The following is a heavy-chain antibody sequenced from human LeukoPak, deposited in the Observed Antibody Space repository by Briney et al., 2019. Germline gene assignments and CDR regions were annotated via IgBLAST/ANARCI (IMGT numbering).Heavy chain of an antibody. CDR3: AKDRSGISDY. D-gene: IGHD3-10*01. CDR1: GFAFSSYG. CDR2: IWYDGSNK. V-gene: IGHV3-33*06. Sequence: GGSLRFSCAASGFAFSSYGMHWFRQAPDRGLEWLAVIWYDGSNKYYADSVKGRFTISRDNSKNTLYPQMNSLRAEDTAVYYCAKDRSGISDYWGQGTLVTVSS. J-gene: IGHJ4*02.